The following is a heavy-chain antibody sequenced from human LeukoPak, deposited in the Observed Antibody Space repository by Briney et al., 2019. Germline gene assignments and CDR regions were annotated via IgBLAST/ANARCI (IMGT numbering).Heavy chain of an antibody. D-gene: IGHD1-26*01. V-gene: IGHV3-48*03. Sequence: PGGSLRLSCAASGFTFSSYEMNWVRQAPGKGLEWVSYISSSSNTMYYADSVKGRFTISRDNAKNSLYLQMNSLRAEDTAVYYCARISGSHVFDYWGQGTLVTVSS. CDR3: ARISGSHVFDY. J-gene: IGHJ4*02. CDR2: ISSSSNTM. CDR1: GFTFSSYE.